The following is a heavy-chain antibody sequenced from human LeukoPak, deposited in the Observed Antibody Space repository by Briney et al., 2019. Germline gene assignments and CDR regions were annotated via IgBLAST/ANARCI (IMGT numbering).Heavy chain of an antibody. V-gene: IGHV1-2*02. Sequence: ASVKVSCKASGYTFTGYYIHWVRQAPGQGLDWMGWINANSGGTSYAQKFQDRVTMTRDTSISTAYMELTRLTSDDTAVYFCAEANWAAGDPFDYWGQGTLVTVSS. CDR2: INANSGGT. J-gene: IGHJ4*02. CDR3: AEANWAAGDPFDY. D-gene: IGHD7-27*01. CDR1: GYTFTGYY.